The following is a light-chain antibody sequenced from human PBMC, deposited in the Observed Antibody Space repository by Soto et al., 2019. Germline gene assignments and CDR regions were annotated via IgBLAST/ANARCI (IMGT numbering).Light chain of an antibody. CDR1: SSDIGVYNS. Sequence: LTQPHSVSDSPGKTVTISCTGTSSDIGVYNSVSWYQQFPGKAPKLILYEVSDRPSGVSNRFSGSKSGNTASLTISGLQAEDEADYYCSSYTSSNTLWVFGGGTKLTVL. V-gene: IGLV2-14*01. CDR3: SSYTSSNTLWV. CDR2: EVS. J-gene: IGLJ3*02.